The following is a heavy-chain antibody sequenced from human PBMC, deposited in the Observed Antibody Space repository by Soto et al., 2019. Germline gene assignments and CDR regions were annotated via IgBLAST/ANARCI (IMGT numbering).Heavy chain of an antibody. D-gene: IGHD7-27*01. CDR1: GFSFTSYW. J-gene: IGHJ4*02. Sequence: PWGSLRLSCEASGFSFTSYWMHFFRQAPFKWLVWVAGVKSDGTTATYADSVRGRFTISRDNSKSTLYLQVDSLRPEDAAVYYCARDPKTSGGQHWAFNYFDSWGQGTLVTVSS. V-gene: IGHV3-74*01. CDR2: VKSDGTTA. CDR3: ARDPKTSGGQHWAFNYFDS.